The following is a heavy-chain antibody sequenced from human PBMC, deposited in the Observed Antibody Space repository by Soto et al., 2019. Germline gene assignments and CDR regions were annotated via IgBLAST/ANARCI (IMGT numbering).Heavy chain of an antibody. D-gene: IGHD5-12*01. Sequence: ASVKVSCKASGGTFSSYAISWVRQAPGQGLEWMGIINPSGGSTSYAQKFQGRVTMTRDTSTSTVYMELSSLRSEDTAVYYCARDKSSGGGYDSFDYWGQGTLVTVSS. J-gene: IGHJ4*02. V-gene: IGHV1-46*01. CDR1: GGTFSSYA. CDR3: ARDKSSGGGYDSFDY. CDR2: INPSGGST.